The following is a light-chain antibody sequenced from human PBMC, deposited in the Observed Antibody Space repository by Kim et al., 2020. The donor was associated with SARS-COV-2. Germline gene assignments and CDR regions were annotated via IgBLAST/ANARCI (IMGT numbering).Light chain of an antibody. Sequence: DIQMTQSPSSLSASVGDRVTITCRASQSISDYLDWYQHKPGKAPNLLIYAASTLQSGVPSRFAGSGSGTDFTLTITSLQPEDFATYFCQHTNTATLTFGGGTKVDIK. J-gene: IGKJ4*01. CDR3: QHTNTATLT. CDR2: AAS. V-gene: IGKV1-39*01. CDR1: QSISDY.